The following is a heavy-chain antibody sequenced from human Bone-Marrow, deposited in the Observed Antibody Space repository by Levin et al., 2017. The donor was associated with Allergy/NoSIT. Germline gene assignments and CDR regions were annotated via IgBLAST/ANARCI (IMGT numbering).Heavy chain of an antibody. J-gene: IGHJ5*01. CDR2: SYYSGTA. CDR3: ARVRNAGGRGWFDS. Sequence: SETLSLTCTVSGDSISSGHYYWSWIRQPPGKGLEWIGHSYYSGTAYYNPSLKSRLTISVDTSKNQFSLQLSPVTAADSAVYYCARVRNAGGRGWFDSWGQGPLVTVSS. CDR1: GDSISSGHYY. D-gene: IGHD2-8*02. V-gene: IGHV4-31*03.